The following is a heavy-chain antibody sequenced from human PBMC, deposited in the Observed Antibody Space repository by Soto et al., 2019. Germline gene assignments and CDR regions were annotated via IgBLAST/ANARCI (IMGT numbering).Heavy chain of an antibody. D-gene: IGHD3-16*01. CDR3: AHIPNYYQYDWFDP. J-gene: IGHJ5*02. CDR1: GFSLTTRGVG. CDR2: IYWDDDK. Sequence: QITLKESGPTLVKPTQTLTLTCTFSGFSLTTRGVGGVWIRQPPGKALECLALIYWDDDKRYSPSLQSRLSITKDTSKNQVVLTMTNVDPVDTATYYCAHIPNYYQYDWFDPWGQGTLVSVSS. V-gene: IGHV2-5*02.